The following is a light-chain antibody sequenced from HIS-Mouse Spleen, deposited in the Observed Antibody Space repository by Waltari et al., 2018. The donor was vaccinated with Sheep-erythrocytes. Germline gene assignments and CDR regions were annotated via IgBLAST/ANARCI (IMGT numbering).Light chain of an antibody. CDR3: CSYAGSSTPWV. Sequence: QSALTQPASVSGSPGQSITISCTGTSSDVGSYNLVSWYQQHPGKAPKPMIYEGSKRPSGGSNRFTVCKSGNTASLTISGLQAEDEADYYCCSYAGSSTPWVFGGGTKLTVL. J-gene: IGLJ3*02. CDR2: EGS. CDR1: SSDVGSYNL. V-gene: IGLV2-23*01.